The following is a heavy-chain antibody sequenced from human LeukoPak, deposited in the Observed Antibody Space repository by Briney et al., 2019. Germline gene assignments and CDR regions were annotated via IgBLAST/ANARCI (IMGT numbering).Heavy chain of an antibody. CDR1: GYTFTGYY. CDR3: ARLVDIVVGPSVDV. CDR2: INPNSGGT. D-gene: IGHD2-2*01. Sequence: GASVKVSCKASGYTFTGYYMHSVRQAPGQGLEWMGWINPNSGGTNYTQKFQGRVTMTRDTSIGTAYMELSRLRSDDTAVYYCARLVDIVVGPSVDVWGKGTTVTVSS. V-gene: IGHV1-2*02. J-gene: IGHJ6*04.